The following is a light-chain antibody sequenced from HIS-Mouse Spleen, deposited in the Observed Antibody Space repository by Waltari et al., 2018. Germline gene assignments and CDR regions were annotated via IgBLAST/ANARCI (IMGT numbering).Light chain of an antibody. V-gene: IGLV3-10*01. J-gene: IGLJ2*01. CDR2: EDS. CDR1: ALPKKY. CDR3: YSTDSSGTHRV. Sequence: SYELTQPPSVSVSPGQTARITCSGDALPKKYAYWYQQKSGQAPVLVIYEDSKRPSGIPEGLSGSSSGTMATLTIGGAHVEAEADYYCYSTDSSGTHRVFGGGTKLTVL.